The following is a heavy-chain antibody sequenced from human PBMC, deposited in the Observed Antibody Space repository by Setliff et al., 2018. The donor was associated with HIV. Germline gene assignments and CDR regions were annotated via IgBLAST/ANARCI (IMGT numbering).Heavy chain of an antibody. J-gene: IGHJ1*01. Sequence: SETLSLTCSVSGGSVNSYHWSWIRQPPGKGLEWIGYIYKSGTTNYSPSLNSRVTVSIDTPKNQFSLDLTSVTAADTAVYYCARDGRHDRSGWYVIHQYFKHWGQGTLVTV. CDR2: IYKSGTT. CDR1: GGSVNSYH. V-gene: IGHV4-59*02. D-gene: IGHD6-19*01. CDR3: ARDGRHDRSGWYVIHQYFKH.